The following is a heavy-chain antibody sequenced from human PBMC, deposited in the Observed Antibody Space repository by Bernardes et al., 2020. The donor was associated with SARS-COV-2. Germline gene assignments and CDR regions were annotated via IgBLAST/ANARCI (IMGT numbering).Heavy chain of an antibody. CDR1: EFTFSSYS. D-gene: IGHD3-9*01. CDR3: ARDTTYYDILTGYYPSYFDY. J-gene: IGHJ4*02. V-gene: IGHV3-21*01. CDR2: ISSSSSYI. Sequence: GGSLRLSCAASEFTFSSYSMNWVRQAPGKGLEWVSSISSSSSYIYYADSVKGRFTISRDNAKNSLYLQMNSLRAEETAVYYCARDTTYYDILTGYYPSYFDYWGQGTLVTVSS.